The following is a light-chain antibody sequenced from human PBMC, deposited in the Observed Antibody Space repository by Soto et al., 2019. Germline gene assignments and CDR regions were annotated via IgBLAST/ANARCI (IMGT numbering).Light chain of an antibody. J-gene: IGLJ1*01. CDR2: EVS. CDR1: SSDVGGYNY. V-gene: IGLV2-14*01. Sequence: QSVLTQPASVSGSPGQSITISCTGTSSDVGGYNYVSWYQQHPGKAPKLMIYEVSNRPSGVSNRFSGSKSGNTASLTISGLQAEEEADYYCSSYTSSSTLVFGTRTKVTAL. CDR3: SSYTSSSTLV.